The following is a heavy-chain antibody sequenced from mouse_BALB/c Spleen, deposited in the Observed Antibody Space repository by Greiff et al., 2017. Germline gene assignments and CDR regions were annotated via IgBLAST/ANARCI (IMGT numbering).Heavy chain of an antibody. CDR2: ISYDGSN. V-gene: IGHV3-6*02. CDR3: ARGAYYRAWFAY. D-gene: IGHD2-14*01. Sequence: EVQLVESGPGLVKPSQSLSLTCSVTGYSITSGYYWNWIRQFPGNKLEWMGYISYDGSNNYNPSLKNRISITRDTSKNQFFLKLNSVTTEDTATYYCARGAYYRAWFAYWGQGTLVTVSA. CDR1: GYSITSGYY. J-gene: IGHJ3*01.